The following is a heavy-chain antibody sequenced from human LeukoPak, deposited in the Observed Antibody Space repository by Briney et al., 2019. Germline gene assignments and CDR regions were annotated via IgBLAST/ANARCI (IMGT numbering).Heavy chain of an antibody. CDR1: GGSLSDYY. D-gene: IGHD6-13*01. V-gene: IGHV4-4*07. CDR3: ARDRYSSSWSFDY. J-gene: IGHJ4*02. Sequence: SETLSLTCTVSGGSLSDYYWDWVRQPAGTGLEWIGRIYPSGSTNYNPSLKSRLTMSVDTSKNQFSLKLSSVTAADTAVYYCARDRYSSSWSFDYWGQGTLVTVSS. CDR2: IYPSGST.